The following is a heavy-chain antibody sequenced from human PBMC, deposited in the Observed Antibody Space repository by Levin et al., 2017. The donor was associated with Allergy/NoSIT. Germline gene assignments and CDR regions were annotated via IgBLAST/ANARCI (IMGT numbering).Heavy chain of an antibody. J-gene: IGHJ3*02. V-gene: IGHV4-39*01. Sequence: PSETLSLTCTVSGGSISSSSYYWGWIRQPPGKGLEWIGSIYYSGSTYYNPSLKSRVTISVDTSQNPLSLKLSSGTAAETAVYYCASPSVWFRELRDAFDSWGQGTMVTVSS. D-gene: IGHD3-10*01. CDR2: IYYSGST. CDR3: ASPSVWFRELRDAFDS. CDR1: GGSISSSSYY.